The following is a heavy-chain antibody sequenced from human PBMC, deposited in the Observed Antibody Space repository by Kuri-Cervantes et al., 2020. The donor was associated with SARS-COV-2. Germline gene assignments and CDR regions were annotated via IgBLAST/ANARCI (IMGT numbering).Heavy chain of an antibody. J-gene: IGHJ4*02. V-gene: IGHV3-33*01. CDR1: GFTFSSYG. CDR2: IWYDGSNK. Sequence: LSLTCAASGFTFSSYGMHWVRQAPGKGLEWVAVIWYDGSNKYYADSVKGRFTISRDNSKNTLYLQMNSLRAEDTAVYYCARGPYSSPTFDYWGQGTLVTVSS. D-gene: IGHD6-13*01. CDR3: ARGPYSSPTFDY.